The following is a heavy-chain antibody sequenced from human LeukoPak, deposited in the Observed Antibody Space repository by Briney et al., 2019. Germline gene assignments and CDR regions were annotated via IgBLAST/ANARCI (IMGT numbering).Heavy chain of an antibody. Sequence: GRSLRLSCAASGFTFSGYGMHWVRQAPGKGLEWVAVIWYDGSNKYYADSVKGRFTISRDNSKNTLYLQMNSLRAEDTAVYYCARDLRGDYYGSGSPFDYWGQGTLVTVSS. V-gene: IGHV3-33*01. CDR2: IWYDGSNK. J-gene: IGHJ4*02. D-gene: IGHD3-10*01. CDR1: GFTFSGYG. CDR3: ARDLRGDYYGSGSPFDY.